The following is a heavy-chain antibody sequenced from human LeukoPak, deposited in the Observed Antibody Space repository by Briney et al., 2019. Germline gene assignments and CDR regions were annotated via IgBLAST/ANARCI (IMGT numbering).Heavy chain of an antibody. CDR1: GGSISGYY. V-gene: IGHV4-34*01. Sequence: SETLSLTCAVYGGSISGYYWSWIRQPPGKWLEWMGEITHSGSTNYNPSLKSRVTISVDTSKNQFSLKLSSVTAAETHVYHCARGPPRDTNYYYYMDIWCKGTTVTVSS. D-gene: IGHD1-26*01. J-gene: IGHJ6*03. CDR2: ITHSGST. CDR3: ARGPPRDTNYYYYMDI.